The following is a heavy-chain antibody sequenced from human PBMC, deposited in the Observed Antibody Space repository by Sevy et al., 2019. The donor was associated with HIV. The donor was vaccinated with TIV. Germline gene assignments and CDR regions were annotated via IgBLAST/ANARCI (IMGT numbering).Heavy chain of an antibody. CDR3: AKDFTGFYGMDV. Sequence: GGSLRLSCEVSGLSVTNNGMHWVRQAPGKGLEWVAVISYDGINKYYGDSVKGRFIISRDRSKNTLYLQMNILRIEDTAVYYGAKDFTGFYGMDVWDQGTTVTVSS. V-gene: IGHV3-30*18. D-gene: IGHD3-9*01. J-gene: IGHJ6*02. CDR1: GLSVTNNG. CDR2: ISYDGINK.